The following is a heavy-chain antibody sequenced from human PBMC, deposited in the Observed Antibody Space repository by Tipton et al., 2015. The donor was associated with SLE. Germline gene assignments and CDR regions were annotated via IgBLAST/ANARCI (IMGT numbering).Heavy chain of an antibody. D-gene: IGHD2-15*01. CDR1: GYSISSGYY. V-gene: IGHV4-38-2*01. CDR2: IYHSGST. Sequence: TLSLTCAVSGYSISSGYYWGWIRQPPGKGLEWIGSIYHSGSTNYNPSLKSRVTISVDTSKNQFSLKLSSVTAADTAVYYCARGYCSGGSCYPGDWGQGTLVTVSS. CDR3: ARGYCSGGSCYPGD. J-gene: IGHJ4*02.